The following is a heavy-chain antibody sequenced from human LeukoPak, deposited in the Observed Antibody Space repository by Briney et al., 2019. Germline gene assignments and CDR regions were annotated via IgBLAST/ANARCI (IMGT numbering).Heavy chain of an antibody. V-gene: IGHV3-21*01. CDR2: ITSSSSYI. Sequence: GGSLRLSCAASGFTFSSYSMTWVRQAPGKGLEWGSPITSSSSYIHYAESVKGRFTIPRDNAKNSLYLQMNSLRAEDTVVYYCARDVVFYYYDSSGYFGAFDIWGQGTMVTVSS. D-gene: IGHD3-22*01. J-gene: IGHJ3*02. CDR3: ARDVVFYYYDSSGYFGAFDI. CDR1: GFTFSSYS.